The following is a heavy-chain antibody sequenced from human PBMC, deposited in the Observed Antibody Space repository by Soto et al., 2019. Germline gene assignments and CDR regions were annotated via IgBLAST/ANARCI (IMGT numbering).Heavy chain of an antibody. CDR3: ARDNGYYYDSAQDYYYGMDV. V-gene: IGHV1-69*13. CDR1: GGTFSSYA. D-gene: IGHD3-22*01. Sequence: SVKVSCKASGGTFSSYAISWVRQAPGQGLEWMGGIIPIFGTANYAQKFQGRVTITADESTSTAYMELSSLRSEDTAVYYCARDNGYYYDSAQDYYYGMDVWGQGTTVTVSS. CDR2: IIPIFGTA. J-gene: IGHJ6*02.